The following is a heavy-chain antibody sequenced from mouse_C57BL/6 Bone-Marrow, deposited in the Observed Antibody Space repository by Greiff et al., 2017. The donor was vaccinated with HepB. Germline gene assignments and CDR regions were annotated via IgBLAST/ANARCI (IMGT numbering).Heavy chain of an antibody. CDR1: GFSFNTYA. CDR3: VKGDYGYAMDY. J-gene: IGHJ4*01. D-gene: IGHD1-1*01. V-gene: IGHV10-1*01. Sequence: EVQRVESGGGLVQPKGSLKLSCAASGFSFNTYAMNWVRQAPGKGLEWVARIRSKSNNYATYYADSVKDRFTISRDDSESMLYLQMNNLKTEDTAMYYCVKGDYGYAMDYWGQGTSVTVSS. CDR2: IRSKSNNYAT.